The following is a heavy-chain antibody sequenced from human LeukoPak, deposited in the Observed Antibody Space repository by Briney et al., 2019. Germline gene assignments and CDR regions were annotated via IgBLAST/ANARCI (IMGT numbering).Heavy chain of an antibody. CDR2: ISTYNGNT. Sequence: GASVKVSCKASVYTFISYGISWVRQAPGQGVEWIGWISTYNGNTNYAQRLQGRVTMTTDTSTTTAYMELRSLRSDDTAVYYCARGGIAADNWFDPWGQGTLVTVSP. D-gene: IGHD6-25*01. J-gene: IGHJ5*02. V-gene: IGHV1-18*01. CDR3: ARGGIAADNWFDP. CDR1: VYTFISYG.